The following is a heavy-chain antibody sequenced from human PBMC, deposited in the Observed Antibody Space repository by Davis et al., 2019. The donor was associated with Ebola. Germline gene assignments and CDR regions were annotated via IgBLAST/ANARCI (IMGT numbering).Heavy chain of an antibody. Sequence: GESLKISCAASGYSFTSYCIDWVRQIPGKGLEWMGIICPGDSDTRYSASFQGQVTISGDKYISTAYLQWSSLKASDTAMYYCAGLKYYYYGMDVWGQGTTVTVSS. CDR3: AGLKYYYYGMDV. CDR1: GYSFTSYC. J-gene: IGHJ6*02. CDR2: ICPGDSDT. V-gene: IGHV5-51*01.